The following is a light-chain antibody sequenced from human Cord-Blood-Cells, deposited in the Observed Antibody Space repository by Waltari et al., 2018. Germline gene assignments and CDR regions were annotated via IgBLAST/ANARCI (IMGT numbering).Light chain of an antibody. CDR3: QVWDSSSDHYV. CDR2: YDS. CDR1: NIGSKS. Sequence: SYVLTQPPSVSVATGKTARITCGGNNIGSKSVHWYQQKPGQAHVLVIYYDSDRPSGIPERFSGSNSENTATLTISRVEAGDEADYYCQVWDSSSDHYVFGTGTKVTVL. J-gene: IGLJ1*01. V-gene: IGLV3-21*04.